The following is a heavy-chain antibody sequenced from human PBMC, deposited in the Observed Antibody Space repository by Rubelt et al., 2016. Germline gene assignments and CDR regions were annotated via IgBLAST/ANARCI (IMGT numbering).Heavy chain of an antibody. Sequence: GKGLEWVASIKQDGSDKYYVDSVKGRFTISRDNAKNSLYLQMNSLRAEDTAVYYCASVAGADYFDYWGQGTLVTVSS. CDR2: IKQDGSDK. D-gene: IGHD1-26*01. CDR3: ASVAGADYFDY. V-gene: IGHV3-7*01. J-gene: IGHJ4*02.